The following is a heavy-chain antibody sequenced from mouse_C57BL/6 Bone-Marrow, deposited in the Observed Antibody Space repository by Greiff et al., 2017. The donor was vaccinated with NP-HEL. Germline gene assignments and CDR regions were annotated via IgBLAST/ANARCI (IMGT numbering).Heavy chain of an antibody. J-gene: IGHJ4*01. D-gene: IGHD2-3*01. Sequence: VQLQQSGPVLVKPGASVKMSCKASGYTFTDYYMNWVKQSHGKSLEWIGDINPYNGGTSYNQKFKGKATLTADKSSSTAYMELNSLTSEDSAVDYCGGGYYSMGAMDYWGQGTSVTVSS. CDR2: INPYNGGT. V-gene: IGHV1-19*01. CDR3: GGGYYSMGAMDY. CDR1: GYTFTDYY.